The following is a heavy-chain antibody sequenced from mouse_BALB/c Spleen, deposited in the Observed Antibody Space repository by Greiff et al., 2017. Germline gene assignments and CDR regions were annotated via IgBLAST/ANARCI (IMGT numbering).Heavy chain of an antibody. CDR3: ARGSNMITCFAY. Sequence: EVLLVESGGDLVKPGGSLKLSCAASGFTFSSYGMSWVRQTPEKRLEWVASISSGGSTYYPDSAMGRFTTSRDNARNILYLQMSSLRAEDTAMYYCARGSNMITCFAYWGQGTLVTVSA. D-gene: IGHD2-4*01. J-gene: IGHJ3*01. V-gene: IGHV5-6-5*01. CDR1: GFTFSSYG. CDR2: ISSGGST.